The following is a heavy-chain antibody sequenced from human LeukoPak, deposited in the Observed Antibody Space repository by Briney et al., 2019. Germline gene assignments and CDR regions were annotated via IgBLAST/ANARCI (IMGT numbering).Heavy chain of an antibody. J-gene: IGHJ6*03. D-gene: IGHD6-13*01. CDR3: ASSSWLSGYYYYMDV. CDR1: GFTFSSYA. V-gene: IGHV3-30*04. Sequence: GGSLRLSCAASGFTFSSYAMHWVRQAPGKGLEWVAVISYDGSNKYYADSVKGRFTISRDNAKNSLYLQMNSLRAEDTAVYYCASSSWLSGYYYYMDVWGKGTTVTVSS. CDR2: ISYDGSNK.